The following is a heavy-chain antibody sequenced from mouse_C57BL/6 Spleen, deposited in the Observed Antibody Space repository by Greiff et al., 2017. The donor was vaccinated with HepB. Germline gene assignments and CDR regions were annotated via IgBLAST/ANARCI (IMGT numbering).Heavy chain of an antibody. CDR3: AREVTTREAAMDY. D-gene: IGHD2-2*01. CDR1: GYTFTSYW. J-gene: IGHJ4*01. CDR2: IDPSDSET. Sequence: VQLKQPGAELVRPGSSVKLSCKASGYTFTSYWMHWVKQRPIQGLEWIGNIDPSDSETHYNQKFKDKATLTVDKSSSTAYMQLSSLTSEDSAVYYCAREVTTREAAMDYWGQGTSVTVSS. V-gene: IGHV1-52*01.